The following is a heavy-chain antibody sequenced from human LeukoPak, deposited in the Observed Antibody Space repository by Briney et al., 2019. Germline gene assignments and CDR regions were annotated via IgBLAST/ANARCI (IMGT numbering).Heavy chain of an antibody. CDR3: ARDSIVAAESYNWFDS. CDR2: INPHSGGI. V-gene: IGHV1-2*02. D-gene: IGHD6-13*01. Sequence: ASVTVSCKASGYTFTGYYMHWVRQAPGQGLEWMGWINPHSGGINFAQKFQGRVTMTRDTSISTAYMELSSLRSDDTAVYYCARDSIVAAESYNWFDSWGQGTLVTASS. J-gene: IGHJ5*01. CDR1: GYTFTGYY.